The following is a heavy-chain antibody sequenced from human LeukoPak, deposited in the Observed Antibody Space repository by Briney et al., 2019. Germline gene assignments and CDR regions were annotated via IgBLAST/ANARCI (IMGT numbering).Heavy chain of an antibody. V-gene: IGHV3-74*01. Sequence: GGSLRLSCAASGFTFSSYWMHWVRQAPGKGLVWVSRINSDATTTSYADSVKGRFTISRDNAKNTLYLQMNSLRAEDTAMYYCARVGTTGLDWGQGTLVTVSS. J-gene: IGHJ4*02. CDR1: GFTFSSYW. CDR3: ARVGTTGLD. CDR2: INSDATTT. D-gene: IGHD1-1*01.